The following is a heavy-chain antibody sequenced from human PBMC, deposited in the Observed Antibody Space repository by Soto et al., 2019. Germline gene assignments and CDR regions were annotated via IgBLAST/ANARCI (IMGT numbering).Heavy chain of an antibody. Sequence: QVQLQESGPGLVKPSETLSLTCAVSGASIRSYHWSWIRQPAGKGLEWIGRMQHTGNTNYNPSLMSRVTMSMNTSKKQISLKMTSVTAADTAGYFCAKAVSSRRWFDPWGQGILVIVSS. CDR1: GASIRSYH. V-gene: IGHV4-4*07. CDR3: AKAVSSRRWFDP. J-gene: IGHJ5*02. D-gene: IGHD3-16*01. CDR2: MQHTGNT.